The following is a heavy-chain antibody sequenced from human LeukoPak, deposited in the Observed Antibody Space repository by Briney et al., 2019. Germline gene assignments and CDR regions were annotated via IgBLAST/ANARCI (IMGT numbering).Heavy chain of an antibody. V-gene: IGHV3-11*04. J-gene: IGHJ4*02. Sequence: GGSLRLSCAASGFTFSDYYMSWIRQAPGKGLEGVSYISSSGSTIYYADSAKGRSTISRDNDKNSLYLQMNSLGAEDTAVYYCARDGQYSYGYLFWGQGTLVTVSS. CDR2: ISSSGSTI. CDR3: ARDGQYSYGYLF. CDR1: GFTFSDYY. D-gene: IGHD5-18*01.